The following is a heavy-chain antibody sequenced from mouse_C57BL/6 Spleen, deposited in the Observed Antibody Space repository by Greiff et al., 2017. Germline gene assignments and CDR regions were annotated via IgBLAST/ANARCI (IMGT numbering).Heavy chain of an antibody. D-gene: IGHD2-1*01. V-gene: IGHV7-3*01. CDR1: GFTFTDYY. Sequence: EVKLVESGGGLVQPGGSLSLSCAASGFTFTDYYMSWVRQPPGKALEWLGFIRNKANGYTTEYSASVKGRFTISRDNSQSSLYLQMNALSAEDSATYYCARGGYGNSYFDYWGQGTTLTVSS. CDR2: IRNKANGYTT. CDR3: ARGGYGNSYFDY. J-gene: IGHJ2*01.